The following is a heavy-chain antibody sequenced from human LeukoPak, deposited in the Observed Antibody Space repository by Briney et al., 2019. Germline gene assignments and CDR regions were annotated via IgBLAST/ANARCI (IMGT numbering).Heavy chain of an antibody. CDR2: ISGYNANT. J-gene: IGHJ4*02. V-gene: IGHV1-18*01. CDR1: GYTFTNHG. CDR3: ARDLSLGRHDDGEPFDY. D-gene: IGHD4-17*01. Sequence: ASVMVSCKTSGYTFTNHGISWVRQAPGQGLEWMGWISGYNANTNYVQKFRGRVTMTTDTSTSTAYMELRSLSSDGTALYYCARDLSLGRHDDGEPFDYWGQGTLVTVSS.